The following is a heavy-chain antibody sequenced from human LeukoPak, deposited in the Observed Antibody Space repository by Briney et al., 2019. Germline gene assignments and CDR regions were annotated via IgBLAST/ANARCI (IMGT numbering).Heavy chain of an antibody. CDR2: IYYSGST. D-gene: IGHD3-16*02. CDR1: GGSISSYY. Sequence: SETLSLTCTVSGGSISSYYWSWIRQPPGKGLEWIGYIYYSGSTNYKPSLKSRVTISVDTSKNQFSLKLSSVTAADTAVYYCAREDYDYVWGSYPVTGARAFDIWGQGTMVTVSS. CDR3: AREDYDYVWGSYPVTGARAFDI. V-gene: IGHV4-59*08. J-gene: IGHJ3*02.